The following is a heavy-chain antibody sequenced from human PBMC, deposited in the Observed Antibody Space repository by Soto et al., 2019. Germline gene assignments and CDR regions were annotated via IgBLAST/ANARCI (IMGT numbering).Heavy chain of an antibody. CDR1: GYTFTGYF. Sequence: ASVKVSCKASGYTFTGYFIHWVRQAPGQGLEWMGWINPRSGDTNYAQNFQGRVTMTRDTSITTAYMELSALRSDETAVYYCEKGWAVIMGAHYWGQGTLVTVSS. J-gene: IGHJ4*02. CDR3: EKGWAVIMGAHY. D-gene: IGHD1-26*01. V-gene: IGHV1-2*02. CDR2: INPRSGDT.